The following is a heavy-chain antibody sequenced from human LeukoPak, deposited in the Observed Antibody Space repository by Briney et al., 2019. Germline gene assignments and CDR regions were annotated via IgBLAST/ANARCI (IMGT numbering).Heavy chain of an antibody. CDR2: ISSSSSYI. Sequence: GGSLRLSCAASGFTFSSYSMTWVRQAPGKGLEWVSSISSSSSYIYYADSVKGRFTISRDNAKNSLYLQMNSLRAEDTAVYYCARAVGGTYYDFWSGYPFDYWGQGTLVTVSS. J-gene: IGHJ4*02. CDR1: GFTFSSYS. D-gene: IGHD3-3*01. V-gene: IGHV3-21*01. CDR3: ARAVGGTYYDFWSGYPFDY.